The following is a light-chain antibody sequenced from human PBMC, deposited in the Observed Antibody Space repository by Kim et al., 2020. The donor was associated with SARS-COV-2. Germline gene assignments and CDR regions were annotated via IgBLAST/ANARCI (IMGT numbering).Light chain of an antibody. CDR3: QQYASSVRYT. CDR1: QRISSNY. J-gene: IGKJ2*01. Sequence: SPGERATLSCRASQRISSNYLAWYQQKPGQAPRLLIYGASSRANGIPDRFSGSGSGTDFTLTISRLEAEDFAVYYCQQYASSVRYTFGQGTKLEI. V-gene: IGKV3-20*01. CDR2: GAS.